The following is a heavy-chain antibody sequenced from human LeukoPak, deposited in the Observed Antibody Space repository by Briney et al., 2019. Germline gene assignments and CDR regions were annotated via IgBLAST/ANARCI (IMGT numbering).Heavy chain of an antibody. CDR3: AKGGGGSYLYFDY. D-gene: IGHD1-26*01. Sequence: GGSLRLSCAASGFTFSSYGMHWVRQAPGKGLEWVAVISYDGSNKYYADSVKGRFTISRDNSKNTLYLQMNSLRAEDSAVYHCAKGGGGSYLYFDYWGQGTLVTVSS. CDR1: GFTFSSYG. J-gene: IGHJ4*02. V-gene: IGHV3-30*18. CDR2: ISYDGSNK.